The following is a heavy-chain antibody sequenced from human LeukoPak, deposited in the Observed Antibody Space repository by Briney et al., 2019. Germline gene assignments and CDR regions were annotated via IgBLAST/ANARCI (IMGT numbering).Heavy chain of an antibody. J-gene: IGHJ6*02. D-gene: IGHD3-16*01. V-gene: IGHV4-34*01. CDR2: INHSGIN. CDR3: AKKKVDVMGNQYYYYYGLDV. Sequence: PSETLSLTCAVYGGSFSGYSLTWIRQPPGKGLESIGEINHSGINHFNPSLKSRVTISADTSKKQVFLNLSSVTAADTAVYYCAKKKVDVMGNQYYYYYGLDVWGQGTTVTVSS. CDR1: GGSFSGYS.